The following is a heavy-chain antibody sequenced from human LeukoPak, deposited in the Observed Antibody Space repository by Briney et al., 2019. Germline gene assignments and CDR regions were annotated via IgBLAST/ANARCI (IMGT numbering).Heavy chain of an antibody. J-gene: IGHJ4*02. Sequence: PSETLSLTCTVSGGSISSYYWSWIRQPAGKGLEWIGRIYASGSTNYNPSLKSRVTMSVDTSKNQFSLKLSSATAADTAVYYCARGSVQEGAYYFDYWGQGTLVTVSS. D-gene: IGHD2-15*01. CDR3: ARGSVQEGAYYFDY. V-gene: IGHV4-4*07. CDR2: IYASGST. CDR1: GGSISSYY.